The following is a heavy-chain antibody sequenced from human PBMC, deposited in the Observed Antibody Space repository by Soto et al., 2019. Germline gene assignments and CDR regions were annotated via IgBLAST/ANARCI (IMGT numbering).Heavy chain of an antibody. CDR2: IIPLFGTA. Sequence: QVQLVQSGAEVKKPGSSVKVSCKASGVTFSSETISWVRQAPGQGLEWVGGIIPLFGTANYAQKFQGRVTIAADESTSTLYIELSSLRSDETAVDYCATELGDNPARPFDSWGKGTLVTVSS. CDR3: ATELGDNPARPFDS. D-gene: IGHD2-21*01. V-gene: IGHV1-69*01. J-gene: IGHJ4*02. CDR1: GVTFSSET.